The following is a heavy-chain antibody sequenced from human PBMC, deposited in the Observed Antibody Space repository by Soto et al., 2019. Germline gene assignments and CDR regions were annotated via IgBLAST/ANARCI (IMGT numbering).Heavy chain of an antibody. CDR2: IWYDGSNK. CDR3: ARDYRPIAVAGRYFDY. CDR1: GFTFSIYG. V-gene: IGHV3-30*19. J-gene: IGHJ4*02. D-gene: IGHD6-19*01. Sequence: PVGSLRLSCAASGFTFSIYGMHWVRHAPGKGLEWVAVIWYDGSNKYYADSVKGRFTISRDNSKNTLYLQMNSLRAEDTAVYYCARDYRPIAVAGRYFDYWGQGTLVTVSS.